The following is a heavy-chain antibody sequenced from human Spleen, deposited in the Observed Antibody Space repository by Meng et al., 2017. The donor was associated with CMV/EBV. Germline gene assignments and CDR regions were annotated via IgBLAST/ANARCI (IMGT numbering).Heavy chain of an antibody. CDR2: INHSGST. Sequence: GSLRLSCAVYGGSFSGYYWSWIRQPPGKGLEWIGEINHSGSTNYNPSLKSRVTISVDTSKNQFSLKLSSVTAADTAVYYCARGAPQPQDFDYWGHGTLVTVSS. V-gene: IGHV4-34*01. D-gene: IGHD1-1*01. CDR3: ARGAPQPQDFDY. CDR1: GGSFSGYY. J-gene: IGHJ4*01.